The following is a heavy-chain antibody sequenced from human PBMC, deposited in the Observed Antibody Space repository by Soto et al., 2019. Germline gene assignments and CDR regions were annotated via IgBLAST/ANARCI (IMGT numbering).Heavy chain of an antibody. J-gene: IGHJ4*02. CDR2: IKQDGSEK. Sequence: GGSLRLSCAASGFTFSSYWMSWVRQAPGKGLEWVANIKQDGSEKYYVDSVKGRFTISRDNAKNSLYLQMNSLRAEDTAVYYCARGNHSSGRFGSRYWGQGTLVTVSS. CDR1: GFTFSSYW. V-gene: IGHV3-7*01. D-gene: IGHD6-19*01. CDR3: ARGNHSSGRFGSRY.